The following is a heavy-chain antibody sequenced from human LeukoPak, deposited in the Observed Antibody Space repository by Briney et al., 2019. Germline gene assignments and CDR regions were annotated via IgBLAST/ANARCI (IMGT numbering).Heavy chain of an antibody. V-gene: IGHV3-66*02. CDR3: ARGGSGYELGY. Sequence: PGGSLRLSCAASGFTVSSNYMSWVRQAPGKGLEWVSHIYSGGSTYYADSVKGRFTISRDNSKNTLYLQMNSLRAEDTAVYYCARGGSGYELGYWGQGTLVTVSS. J-gene: IGHJ4*02. CDR1: GFTVSSNY. CDR2: IYSGGST. D-gene: IGHD5-12*01.